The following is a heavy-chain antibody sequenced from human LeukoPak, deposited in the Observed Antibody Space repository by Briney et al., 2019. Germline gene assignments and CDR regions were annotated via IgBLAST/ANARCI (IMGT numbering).Heavy chain of an antibody. CDR2: ISGDGTTT. D-gene: IGHD2-15*01. V-gene: IGHV3-74*01. CDR3: AGTWSFDY. CDR1: GFTFSNDW. Sequence: GGSLRLSCAVSGFTFSNDWMHWVRQAPGKGLLWVSRISGDGTTTNYADSVKGRFTIYRDNAKNMLYLQMDSLRAEDTAVYYCAGTWSFDYWGQGTLVTVSS. J-gene: IGHJ4*02.